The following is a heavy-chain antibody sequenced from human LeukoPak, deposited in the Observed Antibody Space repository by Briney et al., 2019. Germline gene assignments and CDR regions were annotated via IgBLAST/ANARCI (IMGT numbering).Heavy chain of an antibody. V-gene: IGHV1-69*13. Sequence: GALVTVSCKASGGTFSSYAISWVRQAPGQGLEWTGGIIPIFGTANYAQKFQGRVTITADESTSTAYMELSSLRSEDTAVYYCASGSSSRLGDWGQGTLVTVSS. J-gene: IGHJ4*02. CDR3: ASGSSSRLGD. CDR1: GGTFSSYA. CDR2: IIPIFGTA. D-gene: IGHD6-6*01.